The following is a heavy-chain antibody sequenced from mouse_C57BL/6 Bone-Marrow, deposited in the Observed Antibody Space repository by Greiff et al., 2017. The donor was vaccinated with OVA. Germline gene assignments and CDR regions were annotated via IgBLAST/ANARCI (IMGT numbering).Heavy chain of an antibody. D-gene: IGHD1-1*01. CDR1: GFTFSDYY. CDR3: ARVTTVVARDLAY. Sequence: EVQLQESGGGLVQPGGSLKLSCAASGFTFSDYYMYWVRQTPEKRLEWVAYISNGGGSTYYPDTVKGRFTISRDNAKNTLYLQMSRLKSEDTAMYYCARVTTVVARDLAYWGQGTLVTVSA. CDR2: ISNGGGST. J-gene: IGHJ3*01. V-gene: IGHV5-12*01.